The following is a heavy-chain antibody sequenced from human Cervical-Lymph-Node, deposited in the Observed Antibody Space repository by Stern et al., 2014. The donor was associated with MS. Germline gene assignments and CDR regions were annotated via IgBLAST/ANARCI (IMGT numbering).Heavy chain of an antibody. CDR3: ARSASPIFGVVVEYFYDY. CDR2: FIPMCSRE. Sequence: QMQLVQSGAEMKKPGSSVKVSCKASGGTLNNYEVTWVRQASGPGLEGMGGFIPMCSRENYAQRLQCRVTFTADESTNTAYMELSSLRSEDTAVYYCARSASPIFGVVVEYFYDYWGQGTQVTVSS. D-gene: IGHD3-3*01. V-gene: IGHV1-69*01. J-gene: IGHJ4*02. CDR1: GGTLNNYE.